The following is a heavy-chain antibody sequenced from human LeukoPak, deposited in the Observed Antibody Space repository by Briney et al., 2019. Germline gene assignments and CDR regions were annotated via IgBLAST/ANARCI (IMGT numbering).Heavy chain of an antibody. J-gene: IGHJ4*02. CDR2: IINSSSYI. CDR3: ARARQRYFDC. V-gene: IGHV3-21*01. Sequence: GGPLRLPRAASGFTYRSYSMNWLRQAPGKGLEWVASIINSSSYIYYPHPVTGRFTISRDHAKNSLYLQMNSLRGEDMAVYYCARARQRYFDCWGQGTLVTVSS. CDR1: GFTYRSYS. D-gene: IGHD3-9*01.